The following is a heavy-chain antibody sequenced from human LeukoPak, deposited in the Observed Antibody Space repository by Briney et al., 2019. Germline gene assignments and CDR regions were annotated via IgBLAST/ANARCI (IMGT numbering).Heavy chain of an antibody. CDR1: GGSISSSSYY. D-gene: IGHD1-14*01. Sequence: PSETLSLTCTVSGGSISSSSYYWGWIRQPPGKGLEWIGSIYYSGSTYYNPSLKSRVTISVDTSKNQFSLKLSSVTAADTAVYYCARLVGPFTGEQPGGWFDPWGQGTLVTVSS. V-gene: IGHV4-39*07. CDR2: IYYSGST. CDR3: ARLVGPFTGEQPGGWFDP. J-gene: IGHJ5*02.